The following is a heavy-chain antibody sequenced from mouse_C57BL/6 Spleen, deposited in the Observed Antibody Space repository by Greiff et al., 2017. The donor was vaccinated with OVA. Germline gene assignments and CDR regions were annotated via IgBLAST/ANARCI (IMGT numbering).Heavy chain of an antibody. D-gene: IGHD1-1*01. V-gene: IGHV1-42*01. CDR2: INPSTGGT. CDR1: GYSFTGYY. CDR3: ARYYYGSSYGGYAMDY. J-gene: IGHJ4*01. Sequence: EVQLQQSGPELVKPGASVKISCKASGYSFTGYYMNWVKQSPEKSLEWIGEINPSTGGTTYNQKFKAKATLTVDKSSSTAYMQLKSLTSEDSAVYYCARYYYGSSYGGYAMDYWGQGTSVTVSS.